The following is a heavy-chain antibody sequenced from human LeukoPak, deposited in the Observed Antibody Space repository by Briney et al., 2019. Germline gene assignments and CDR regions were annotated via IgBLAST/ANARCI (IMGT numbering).Heavy chain of an antibody. D-gene: IGHD6-6*01. V-gene: IGHV3-23*01. J-gene: IGHJ4*02. Sequence: GGSLRLSCAASGFTFSSYAMSWVRQAPGKGLEWVSAISGSGGSTYYADSVKGRFTISRDNSKNTLYLQMNSLRAEDTAVYYCAKSLTTYSSSSRGFDYWGQGTLVTVSS. CDR3: AKSLTTYSSSSRGFDY. CDR2: ISGSGGST. CDR1: GFTFSSYA.